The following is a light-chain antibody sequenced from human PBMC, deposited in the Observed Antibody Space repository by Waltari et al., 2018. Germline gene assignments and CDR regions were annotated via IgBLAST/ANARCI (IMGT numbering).Light chain of an antibody. Sequence: DIQMTQSPSSLSAFVGDRVTITCRASQYISSYLNWYQHKSGKAPKLLIYAASSLQSGVPSRFSGSGSGTDFTLTISNLQPEDFATYFCQHTYSIPWTFGQGTKVEIK. CDR3: QHTYSIPWT. CDR1: QYISSY. CDR2: AAS. V-gene: IGKV1-39*01. J-gene: IGKJ1*01.